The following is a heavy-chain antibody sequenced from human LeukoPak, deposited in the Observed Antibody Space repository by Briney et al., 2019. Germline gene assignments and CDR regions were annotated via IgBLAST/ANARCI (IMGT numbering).Heavy chain of an antibody. J-gene: IGHJ4*02. CDR1: GFTFSSYG. CDR2: IYYSGST. V-gene: IGHV4-59*01. CDR3: ARSAPYYYDSSGYYLFGNGYYFDY. D-gene: IGHD3-22*01. Sequence: GSLRLSCAASGFTFSSYGMHWVRQAPGKGLEWIGYIYYSGSTNYNPSLKSRVTISVDTSKNQFSLKLSSVTAADTAVYYCARSAPYYYDSSGYYLFGNGYYFDYWGQGTLVTVSS.